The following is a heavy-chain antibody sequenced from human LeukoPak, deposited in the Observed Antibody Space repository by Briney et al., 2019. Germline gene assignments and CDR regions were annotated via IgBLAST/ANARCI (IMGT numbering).Heavy chain of an antibody. CDR3: AREACSSTSCFLVP. V-gene: IGHV3-33*01. D-gene: IGHD2-2*01. CDR2: IWYDGSNK. Sequence: GGSLRLSCAASGFTFSSYGMHWVRQAPGKGLEWVAVIWYDGSNKYYADSVKGRFTISRDNAKNTLYLQMNSLRAEDTAVYYCAREACSSTSCFLVPWGQGTLVTVSS. J-gene: IGHJ5*02. CDR1: GFTFSSYG.